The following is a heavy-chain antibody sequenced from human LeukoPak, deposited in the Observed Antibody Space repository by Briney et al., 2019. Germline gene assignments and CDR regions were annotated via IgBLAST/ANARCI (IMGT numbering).Heavy chain of an antibody. Sequence: SETLSLTCTVSGGSISSYYWSWIRQPPGKGLEWIGYIYYSGSTNYNPSLKSRVTISVDTSKNQFSLKLSSVTAADTAVYYCARGGIAVAGYFDYWGQGTLVTVSS. CDR2: IYYSGST. J-gene: IGHJ4*02. CDR1: GGSISSYY. CDR3: ARGGIAVAGYFDY. V-gene: IGHV4-59*08. D-gene: IGHD6-19*01.